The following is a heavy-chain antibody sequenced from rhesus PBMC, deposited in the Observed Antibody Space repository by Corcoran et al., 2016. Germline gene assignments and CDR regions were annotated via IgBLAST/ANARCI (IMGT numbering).Heavy chain of an antibody. CDR1: GYSISSGYY. CDR3: ARALGDTWGAFDF. D-gene: IGHD5-42*01. Sequence: QVQLQESGPGLVKPSETLSLTCAVSGYSISSGYYWGWIRQPPGKGLEYIGYISGSSGSTYYNPSLKSRVTSSKDTSKNQFSLKLSSVTAADTAVYYCARALGDTWGAFDFWGQGLSVTVSS. J-gene: IGHJ3*01. CDR2: ISGSSGST. V-gene: IGHV4-99*02.